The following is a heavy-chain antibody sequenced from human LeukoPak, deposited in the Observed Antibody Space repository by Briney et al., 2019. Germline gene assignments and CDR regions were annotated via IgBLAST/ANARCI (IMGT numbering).Heavy chain of an antibody. CDR1: GFTVSSNY. V-gene: IGHV3-53*01. D-gene: IGHD3-22*01. CDR2: IYSGGST. CDR3: ARDPPMMDYYDSSGYDEYYGMDV. J-gene: IGHJ6*02. Sequence: GGSLRLSCAASGFTVSSNYMSWVRQAPGKGLEWVSVIYSGGSTCYADSVKGRFTISRDNSKNTLYLQMNSLRAEDTAVYYCARDPPMMDYYDSSGYDEYYGMDVWGQGTTVTVSS.